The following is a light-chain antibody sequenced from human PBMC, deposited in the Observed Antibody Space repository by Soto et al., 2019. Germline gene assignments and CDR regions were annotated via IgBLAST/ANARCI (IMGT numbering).Light chain of an antibody. CDR1: QGVSSY. CDR3: QQRSDGH. CDR2: DAS. Sequence: EIVLTQSPATLSLSPGERATLSCRASQGVSSYLAWYQQKPGQAPRLLIYDASNRATGIPARFSGSWTGTGFTRTISCLEPEDFSVYYWQQRSDGHVGAGTKGDIK. V-gene: IGKV3D-11*01. J-gene: IGKJ3*01.